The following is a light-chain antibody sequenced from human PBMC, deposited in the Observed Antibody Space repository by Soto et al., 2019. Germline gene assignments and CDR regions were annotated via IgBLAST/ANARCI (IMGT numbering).Light chain of an antibody. CDR2: AAS. V-gene: IGKV1-9*01. CDR3: QQLNSYPQT. J-gene: IGKJ1*01. Sequence: DLQLTQSPSFLSASIGDRVTITCRASQDISSYLAWYQQKPGKAPKLLIYAASTLQSGVPSRFSGSGSGTEFTLTISSLQPEDFATYYCQQLNSYPQTFGQGTKVEIK. CDR1: QDISSY.